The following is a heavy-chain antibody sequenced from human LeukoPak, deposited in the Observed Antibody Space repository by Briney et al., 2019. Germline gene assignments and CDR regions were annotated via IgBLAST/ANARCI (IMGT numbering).Heavy chain of an antibody. Sequence: TGGSLRLSCAASGFSFSSYGMSWFRQAPGKGLEWVATINNRADETHYADSVVGRFSIFRDNSRSTLALHMSNLRAEDTAVYYCARDVGDGSLGDYWGQGTLVTVSS. D-gene: IGHD3-10*01. V-gene: IGHV3-23*01. CDR3: ARDVGDGSLGDY. CDR1: GFSFSSYG. CDR2: INNRADET. J-gene: IGHJ4*02.